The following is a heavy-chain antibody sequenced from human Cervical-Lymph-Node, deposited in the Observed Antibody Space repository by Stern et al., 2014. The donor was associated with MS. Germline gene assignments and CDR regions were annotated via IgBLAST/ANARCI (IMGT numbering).Heavy chain of an antibody. CDR3: ARDTIAAAGMDV. D-gene: IGHD6-13*01. J-gene: IGHJ6*02. CDR2: IYTSGST. CDR1: GGSISSGSYY. V-gene: IGHV4-61*02. Sequence: QLQLQESGPGLVKPSQTLSLTCTVSGGSISSGSYYWSWIRQPAGKGLEWIGRIYTSGSTNYNPSLKSRVTISVDTSKNQFSLKRSSVTAADTAVYYCARDTIAAAGMDVWGQGTTVTVSS.